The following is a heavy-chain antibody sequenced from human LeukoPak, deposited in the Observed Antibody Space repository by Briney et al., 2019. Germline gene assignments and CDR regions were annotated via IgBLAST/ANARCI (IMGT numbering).Heavy chain of an antibody. V-gene: IGHV3-48*04. CDR3: AKRGRGSYSWFDP. CDR1: GFTFSSYS. Sequence: GGSLRLSCAASGFTFSSYSMNWVRQAPGKGLEWVSFISSSSSTIYYADSVKGRFTISRDNAKKSLYLQMNSLRAEDAAVYYCAKRGRGSYSWFDPWGQGTLVTVSS. D-gene: IGHD1-26*01. J-gene: IGHJ5*02. CDR2: ISSSSSTI.